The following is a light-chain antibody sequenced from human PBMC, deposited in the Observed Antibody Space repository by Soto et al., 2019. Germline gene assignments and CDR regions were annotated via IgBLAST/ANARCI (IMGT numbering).Light chain of an antibody. V-gene: IGKV3-15*01. CDR2: GAS. J-gene: IGKJ1*01. Sequence: EIVMTQSPATLSVSPGERATLSCRASQSVSSNLAWYQQKLGQAPRLLIYGASTRATGIPARLSGSGSGTEFTLTISSLQSEDLAVYYCQQYNNWPPWTFGQGTRVEIK. CDR3: QQYNNWPPWT. CDR1: QSVSSN.